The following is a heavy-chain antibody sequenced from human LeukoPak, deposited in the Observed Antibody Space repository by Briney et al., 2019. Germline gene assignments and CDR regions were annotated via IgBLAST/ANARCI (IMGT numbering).Heavy chain of an antibody. J-gene: IGHJ3*02. CDR3: AREVPAGSRGASDI. CDR2: IWYDGSNK. V-gene: IGHV3-33*01. D-gene: IGHD2-2*01. CDR1: GFTFSSYG. Sequence: GGSLRLSCAASGFTFSSYGMHWVRQAPGKGLEWVAVIWYDGSNKYYADSVKGRFTISRDNSKNTLYLQMNSLRAEDTAVYYCAREVPAGSRGASDIWGQGTMVTVSS.